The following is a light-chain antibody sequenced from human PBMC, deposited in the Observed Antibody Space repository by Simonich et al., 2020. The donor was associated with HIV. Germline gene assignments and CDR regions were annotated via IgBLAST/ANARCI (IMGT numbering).Light chain of an antibody. V-gene: IGKV4-1*01. J-gene: IGKJ5*01. CDR3: QQYYSAPIT. Sequence: IVMTQSPDSLAVSLGERAIINCKSSQSVLSSYNNNNYLAWYPQKPGQPPKLLIYWASVGESGVPDRVSGSGSGTEFTLTISSLQAEDVAVYYCQQYYSAPITFGQGTRLEI. CDR1: QSVLSSYNNNNY. CDR2: WAS.